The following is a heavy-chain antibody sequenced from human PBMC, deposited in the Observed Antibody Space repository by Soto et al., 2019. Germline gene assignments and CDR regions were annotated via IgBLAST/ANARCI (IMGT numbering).Heavy chain of an antibody. J-gene: IGHJ5*02. CDR1: GFTFSSYA. D-gene: IGHD2-21*02. V-gene: IGHV3-23*01. Sequence: SGGSLRLSCAASGFTFSSYAMSWVRQAPGKGLEWVSAISGSGGSTYYADSVKGRFTISRDNSKNTLYLQMNSLRAEDTAVYYCARDFDPREGSGGNSLIAWGQGTLVTVSS. CDR3: ARDFDPREGSGGNSLIA. CDR2: ISGSGGST.